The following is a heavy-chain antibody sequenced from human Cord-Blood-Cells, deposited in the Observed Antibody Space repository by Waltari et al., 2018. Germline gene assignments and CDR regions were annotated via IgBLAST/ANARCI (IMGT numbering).Heavy chain of an antibody. CDR3: ARDPITGTTSTDWFDP. Sequence: QVQLVQSGAEVKKPGSSVKVSCKASGGTFSSYAISWVRQAPGQGLEWMGGVNPIFGTANYAQKFQGRVTIAADESTSTAYMGLSSLRSEDTAVYYCARDPITGTTSTDWFDPWGQGTLVTVSS. CDR2: VNPIFGTA. CDR1: GGTFSSYA. D-gene: IGHD1-7*01. J-gene: IGHJ5*02. V-gene: IGHV1-69*01.